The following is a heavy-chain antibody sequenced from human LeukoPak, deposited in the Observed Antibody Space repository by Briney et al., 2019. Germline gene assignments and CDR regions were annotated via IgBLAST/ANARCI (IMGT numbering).Heavy chain of an antibody. Sequence: SETLSLTCTVSGGSISGYYWSWIRQPTGKGLEWIGRIYTSGNTNYNPSLKSRLTMSVDTSKNQFSLKLSSVTAADTAVYYCARQSDSSGYYYLGAFDFWGQGTMVTVSS. CDR3: ARQSDSSGYYYLGAFDF. CDR2: IYTSGNT. CDR1: GGSISGYY. D-gene: IGHD3-22*01. V-gene: IGHV4-4*07. J-gene: IGHJ3*01.